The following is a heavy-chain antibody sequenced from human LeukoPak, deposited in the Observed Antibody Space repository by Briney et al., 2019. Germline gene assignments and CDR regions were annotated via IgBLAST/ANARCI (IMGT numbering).Heavy chain of an antibody. Sequence: SETLSLTCTVSGGSISSSSYYWGWIRQPPGKGLEWIGSIYYSGSTYYNPSLKSRVTISVDTSKNQFSLKLSSVTAADTAVYYSARQNLRYYYGSGSHYDYWGQGTLVTVSS. CDR1: GGSISSSSYY. CDR3: ARQNLRYYYGSGSHYDY. V-gene: IGHV4-39*01. J-gene: IGHJ4*02. CDR2: IYYSGST. D-gene: IGHD3-10*01.